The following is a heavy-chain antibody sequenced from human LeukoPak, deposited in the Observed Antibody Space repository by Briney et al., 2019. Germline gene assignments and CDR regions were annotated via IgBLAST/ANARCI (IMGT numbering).Heavy chain of an antibody. CDR2: IWYDGSNK. J-gene: IGHJ4*02. CDR1: GFTFSSYG. V-gene: IGHV3-33*01. CDR3: ARGRGYSYGSFDY. Sequence: PGGSLRLSCAASGFTFSSYGMHWVRQAPGKGLEWVAVIWYDGSNKYYADSVKGRFTISRDSSKNTLYLQMNSLRAEDTAVYYCARGRGYSYGSFDYWGQGTLVTVSS. D-gene: IGHD5-18*01.